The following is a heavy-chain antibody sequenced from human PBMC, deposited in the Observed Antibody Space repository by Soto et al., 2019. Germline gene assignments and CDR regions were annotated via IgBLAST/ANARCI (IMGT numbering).Heavy chain of an antibody. J-gene: IGHJ4*02. CDR3: ARGDMTTVTTPNY. V-gene: IGHV3-33*01. Sequence: QVQLVESGGGVVQPGRSLRLSCAASGFPFSTYGMHWVRQAPGKGLEWVALIYYDGINKYYADSVKGRFTISRDNSKNTLYLQMTSLRAEDTAVYYCARGDMTTVTTPNYWGQGTLVTVSS. CDR2: IYYDGINK. CDR1: GFPFSTYG. D-gene: IGHD4-17*01.